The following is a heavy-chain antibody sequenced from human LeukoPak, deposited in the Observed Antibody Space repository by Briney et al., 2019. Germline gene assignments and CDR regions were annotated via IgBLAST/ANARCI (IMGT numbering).Heavy chain of an antibody. J-gene: IGHJ5*01. V-gene: IGHV4-39*01. D-gene: IGHD3-16*01. CDR3: ARNHSGATGTPGGWFDS. CDR1: GGSISDTRDY. CDR2: IYYSGST. Sequence: SETLSLTCSVSGGSISDTRDYWGWIRQPPGKRLEWIGSIYYSGSTHYNPSLRSRVSMSIDTSKRQFSLKLASVTAADTGLYYCARNHSGATGTPGGWFDSWGRGTLVIVSS.